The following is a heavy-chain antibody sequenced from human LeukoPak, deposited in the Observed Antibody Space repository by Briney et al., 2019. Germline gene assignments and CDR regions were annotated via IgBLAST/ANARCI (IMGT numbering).Heavy chain of an antibody. CDR2: INNDGSIT. J-gene: IGHJ5*02. CDR1: GFTFSTYW. CDR3: ARESGITMLRGAHTP. Sequence: GGSLRLSCAVSGFTFSTYWMDWVRQAPGKGLEWVSRINNDGSITTYADSVKGRFTVSRDNAKNSLYLQMNSLRAEDTAVYYCARESGITMLRGAHTPWGQGILVTVSS. D-gene: IGHD3-10*01. V-gene: IGHV3-74*01.